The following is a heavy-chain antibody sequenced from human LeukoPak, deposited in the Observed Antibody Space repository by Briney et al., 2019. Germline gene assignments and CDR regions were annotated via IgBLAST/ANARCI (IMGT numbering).Heavy chain of an antibody. J-gene: IGHJ4*02. CDR1: GFTFSNYA. D-gene: IGHD6-13*01. CDR3: AKTPYSSSWYVPNYFDY. CDR2: ILGSGGST. V-gene: IGHV3-23*01. Sequence: PGGSLRLSCAASGFTFSNYAMSWVRQALGKGLEWVSAILGSGGSTYYADSVKGRFTVSRDNSKSTLYLQMNSLRAEDTAVYYCAKTPYSSSWYVPNYFDYWGQGTLVTVSS.